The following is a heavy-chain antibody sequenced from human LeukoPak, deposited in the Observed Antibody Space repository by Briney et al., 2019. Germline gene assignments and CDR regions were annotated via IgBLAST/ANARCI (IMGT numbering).Heavy chain of an antibody. CDR2: MNPNSGNT. CDR1: GYTFTNYN. D-gene: IGHD2-2*02. Sequence: ASVKVSCKASGYTFTNYNINWVRLATGQGLEWMGWMNPNSGNTGYAQKFQGRVTMTRNTSISAAYMELSSLRSEDTAVYYCARGPVELQYCSSTSCYTGPYYYYGMDVWGQGTTVTVSS. J-gene: IGHJ6*02. CDR3: ARGPVELQYCSSTSCYTGPYYYYGMDV. V-gene: IGHV1-8*01.